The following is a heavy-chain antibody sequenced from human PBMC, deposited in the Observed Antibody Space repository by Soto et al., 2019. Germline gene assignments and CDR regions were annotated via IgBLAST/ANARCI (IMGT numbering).Heavy chain of an antibody. D-gene: IGHD2-15*01. J-gene: IGHJ4*02. CDR2: INPNSAGT. CDR3: ARGGIVLVVAATGDF. V-gene: IGHV1-2*02. CDR1: GYTFTGYY. Sequence: ASVKVSCKASGYTFTGYYMHWVPPAPGQGLEWMGWINPNSAGTNYAQKFQGRVTMTRDTSISRAYMELGRLRSDDTAVYYCARGGIVLVVAATGDFWGQGTGVTVS.